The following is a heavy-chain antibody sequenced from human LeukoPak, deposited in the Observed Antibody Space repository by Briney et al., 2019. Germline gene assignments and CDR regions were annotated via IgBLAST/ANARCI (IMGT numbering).Heavy chain of an antibody. CDR3: ARDSSGLFDY. J-gene: IGHJ4*02. D-gene: IGHD6-19*01. Sequence: GGSLRLSCAAPGFTFSSYWMSWVPQAPGKGVEWVANIKQDGSEKYYVDSVKGRFTISRDNAKNSLYLQMNSLRAEDTAVYYCARDSSGLFDYWGQGTLVTVSS. CDR1: GFTFSSYW. V-gene: IGHV3-7*01. CDR2: IKQDGSEK.